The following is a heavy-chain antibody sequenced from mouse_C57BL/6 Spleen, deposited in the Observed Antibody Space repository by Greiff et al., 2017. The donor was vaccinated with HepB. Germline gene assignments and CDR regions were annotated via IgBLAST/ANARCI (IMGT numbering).Heavy chain of an antibody. CDR1: GFSFNTYA. J-gene: IGHJ2*01. Sequence: DVKLQESGGGLVQPKGSLKLSCAASGFSFNTYAMNWVRQAPGKGLEWVARIRSKSNNYATYYADSVKDRFTISRDDSESMLYLQMNNLKTEDTAMYYCVGGFTRGFDYWGQGTTLTVSS. CDR2: IRSKSNNYAT. V-gene: IGHV10-1*01. CDR3: VGGFTRGFDY.